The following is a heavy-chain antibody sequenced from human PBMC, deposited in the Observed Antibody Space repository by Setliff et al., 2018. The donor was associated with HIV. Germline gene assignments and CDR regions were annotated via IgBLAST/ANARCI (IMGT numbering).Heavy chain of an antibody. CDR2: IIPIFGTT. D-gene: IGHD3-10*01. V-gene: IGHV1-69*05. Sequence: SVKVSCKASGGTFSTHAINWVRQAPGQGLEWMGGIIPIFGTTHYAQKFQGRVTITTDESTNTAYMELSSLRSEDTAVYYCAILYGSGSGILDYWGQGTLVTVSS. CDR3: AILYGSGSGILDY. CDR1: GGTFSTHA. J-gene: IGHJ4*02.